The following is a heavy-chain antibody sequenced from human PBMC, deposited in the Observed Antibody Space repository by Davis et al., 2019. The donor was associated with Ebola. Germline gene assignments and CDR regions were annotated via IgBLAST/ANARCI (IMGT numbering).Heavy chain of an antibody. D-gene: IGHD2-2*01. J-gene: IGHJ3*01. CDR2: INHSGST. CDR3: ARSIIEVPAALGF. CDR1: GGSFSGYY. V-gene: IGHV4-34*01. Sequence: MPSETLSLTCAVYGGSFSGYYWSWIRQPPGKGLEWIGEINHSGSTNYNPSLKSRVTISVDTSKNHFSLKLTSVTAADTAVYYCARSIIEVPAALGFWGQGTMVTIS.